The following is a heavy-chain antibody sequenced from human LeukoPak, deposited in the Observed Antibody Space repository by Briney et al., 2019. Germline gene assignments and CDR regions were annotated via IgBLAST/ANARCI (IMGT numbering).Heavy chain of an antibody. CDR2: INHSGST. V-gene: IGHV4-34*01. CDR1: GGSFSGYY. Sequence: SETLSLTCAVYGGSFSGYYWSWIRQPPGKGLEWIGEINHSGSTNYNPSLKSRVTISVDTSQYQFSLKLSSVTAADTAVYYCARHLLDSSFVNPHPLMFDPWGQGTLVTVSS. CDR3: ARHLLDSSFVNPHPLMFDP. J-gene: IGHJ5*02. D-gene: IGHD3-22*01.